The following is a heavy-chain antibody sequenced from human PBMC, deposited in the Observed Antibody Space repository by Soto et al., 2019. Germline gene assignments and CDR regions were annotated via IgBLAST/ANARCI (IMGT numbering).Heavy chain of an antibody. CDR1: SGSVSYGDYY. D-gene: IGHD1-7*01. CDR2: IYYGGSI. Sequence: SETLSLTCTVSSGSVSYGDYYWSWIRQPPGKGLEWLGYIYYGGSIYYNPSLKSRVTISADTSKNQFSLGLSSVTAADTAVYYCARGELGRDYYFDYWGQGTLVTVSS. J-gene: IGHJ4*02. V-gene: IGHV4-30-4*01. CDR3: ARGELGRDYYFDY.